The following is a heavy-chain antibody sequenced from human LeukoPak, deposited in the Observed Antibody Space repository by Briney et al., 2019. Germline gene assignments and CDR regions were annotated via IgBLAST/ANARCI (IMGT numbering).Heavy chain of an antibody. CDR2: IYPGDSDT. CDR1: GNSFSNYW. Sequence: GEPLKISCKGSGNSFSNYWIGWVRQLPGRGLEWMGIIYPGDSDTRYNPSFQGQVTISADKSISTAYLQWSSLKASDTAMYYCASQLVSPDYYGSGSYSSWGQGTLVTVSS. V-gene: IGHV5-51*01. J-gene: IGHJ5*02. CDR3: ASQLVSPDYYGSGSYSS. D-gene: IGHD3-10*01.